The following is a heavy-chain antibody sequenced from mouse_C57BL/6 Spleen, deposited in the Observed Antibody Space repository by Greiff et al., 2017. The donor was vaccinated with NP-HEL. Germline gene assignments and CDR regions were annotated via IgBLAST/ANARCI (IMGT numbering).Heavy chain of an antibody. CDR2: IHPNSGST. V-gene: IGHV1-64*01. D-gene: IGHD2-2*01. Sequence: QVQPNHRGSYLLKPGASVKLSCKASGYTFTSYWMHWVKQRPGQGLEWIGMIHPNSGSTNYNEKFKSKATLTVDKSSSTAYMQLSSLTSEDSAVYYCARHGYDEYYYAMDDWGQGTSVTVSS. CDR3: ARHGYDEYYYAMDD. CDR1: GYTFTSYW. J-gene: IGHJ4*01.